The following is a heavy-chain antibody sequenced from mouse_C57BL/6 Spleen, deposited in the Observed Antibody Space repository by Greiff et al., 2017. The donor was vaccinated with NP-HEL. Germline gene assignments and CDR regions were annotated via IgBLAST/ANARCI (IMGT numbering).Heavy chain of an antibody. D-gene: IGHD4-1*02. J-gene: IGHJ2*01. CDR2: IDPSDSYT. V-gene: IGHV1-50*01. Sequence: QVQLQQPGAELVKPGASVKLSCKASGYTFTSYWMQWVKQRPGQGLEWIGEIDPSDSYTNYNQKFKGKATLTVDTSSSTAYMQLSSLTSEDSAVYYCARPQLGKRGFDYWGQGTTLTVSS. CDR3: ARPQLGKRGFDY. CDR1: GYTFTSYW.